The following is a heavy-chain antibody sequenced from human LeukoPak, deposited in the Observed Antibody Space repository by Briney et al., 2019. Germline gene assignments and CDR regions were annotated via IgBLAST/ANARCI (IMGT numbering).Heavy chain of an antibody. CDR1: GFTFSAYP. V-gene: IGHV3-21*01. CDR3: AREGGGRYSYDY. Sequence: GGSLRLSCVASGFTFSAYPVHWGRQTPEKGLGWVSSISSTGTYIYYADSVKGRFTISRDNAKSSLYLQMNSLRAEDTAVYYCAREGGGRYSYDYWGQGTLVTGSS. D-gene: IGHD5-18*01. CDR2: ISSTGTYI. J-gene: IGHJ4*02.